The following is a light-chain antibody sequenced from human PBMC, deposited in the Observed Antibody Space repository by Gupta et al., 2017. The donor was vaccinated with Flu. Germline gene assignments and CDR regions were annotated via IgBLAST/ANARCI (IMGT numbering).Light chain of an antibody. CDR3: QQYGSSPLT. V-gene: IGKV3-20*01. CDR2: GAS. Sequence: GTLSWSPGERATRSCRASQSVSSSYLAWYQQKPGQAPRLLIYGASSRATGIPDRFSGSGSGTDFTLTISRLEPEDFAVYYCQQYGSSPLTFGGGTKVEIK. J-gene: IGKJ4*01. CDR1: QSVSSSY.